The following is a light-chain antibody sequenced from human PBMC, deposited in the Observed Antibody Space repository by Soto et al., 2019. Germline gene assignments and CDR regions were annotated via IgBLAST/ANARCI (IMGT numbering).Light chain of an antibody. J-gene: IGKJ1*01. V-gene: IGKV3-20*01. CDR3: QQYGSSGT. CDR1: QSVSNNY. Sequence: EIVLTQYPGTLSLSPGERATLSCRASQSVSNNYLAWYQQKPGQAPRLLIYGASNRATGIPDRFSGSGSGTDFTLTISRLEPEDFAVYYWQQYGSSGTFGQGTQVEI. CDR2: GAS.